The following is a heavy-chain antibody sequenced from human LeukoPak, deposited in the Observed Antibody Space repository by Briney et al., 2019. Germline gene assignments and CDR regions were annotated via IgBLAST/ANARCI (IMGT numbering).Heavy chain of an antibody. J-gene: IGHJ4*02. D-gene: IGHD3-22*01. V-gene: IGHV2-70*04. CDR3: ATYYYDSSGYFDY. CDR2: IDWDDDK. CDR1: GCSLGTSGMG. Sequence: SGPALLQPTRTLTLTCTFSGCSLGTSGMGVGWIRQPPGKALEWLSRIDWDDDKFYSTSLKTRLTISKDTSKNQVVLTMTNMDPVDTATYYCATYYYDSSGYFDYWGQGTLVTVSS.